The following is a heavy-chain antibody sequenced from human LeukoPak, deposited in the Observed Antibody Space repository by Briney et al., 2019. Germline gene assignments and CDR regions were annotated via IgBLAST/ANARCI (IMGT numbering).Heavy chain of an antibody. V-gene: IGHV3-53*01. CDR2: IYSGGST. Sequence: QPGGSLRLSCAAAGFTVSSNYMSWVRQAPGKGLEWVSVIYSGGSTYYADSVKGRFTISRDNSKNTLYLQMNSLRAEDTAVYYCAREAGRGDSYGYAFDYWGQGTLVTVSS. D-gene: IGHD5-18*01. J-gene: IGHJ4*02. CDR3: AREAGRGDSYGYAFDY. CDR1: GFTVSSNY.